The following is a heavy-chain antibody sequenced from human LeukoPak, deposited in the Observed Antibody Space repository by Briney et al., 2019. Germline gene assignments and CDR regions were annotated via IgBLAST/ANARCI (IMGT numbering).Heavy chain of an antibody. CDR2: ISAYNGNT. CDR3: ARVGLEYSSSPKYYYYYYYMDV. V-gene: IGHV1-18*01. J-gene: IGHJ6*03. D-gene: IGHD6-13*01. CDR1: GYTFTSYG. Sequence: GASVKVSCKASGYTFTSYGISWVRQAPGQGLEWMGWISAYNGNTNYAQKLQGRVTMTTDTSTSTAYMELRSLRSDDTAVYYCARVGLEYSSSPKYYYYYYYMDVWGKGTTVTVSS.